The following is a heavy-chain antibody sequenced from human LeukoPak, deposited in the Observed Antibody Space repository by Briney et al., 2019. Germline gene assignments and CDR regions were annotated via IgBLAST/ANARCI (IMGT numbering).Heavy chain of an antibody. V-gene: IGHV3-43D*03. CDR3: AKDMGVLGYFYYYGMDV. CDR2: ISWDGGST. Sequence: GGSLRLSCAASGFTFSSYAMSWVRQAPGKGLEWVSLISWDGGSTYYADSVKGRFTISRDNSKNSLYLQMNSLRAEDTALYYCAKDMGVLGYFYYYGMDVWGQGTTVTVSS. J-gene: IGHJ6*02. CDR1: GFTFSSYA. D-gene: IGHD3-16*01.